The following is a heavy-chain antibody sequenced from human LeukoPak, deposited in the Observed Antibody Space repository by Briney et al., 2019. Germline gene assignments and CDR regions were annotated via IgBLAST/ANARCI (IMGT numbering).Heavy chain of an antibody. CDR3: ARDRVEYSSSPTVLMDV. CDR2: ISSNGGST. CDR1: GFTFSSCA. J-gene: IGHJ6*03. V-gene: IGHV3-64*01. D-gene: IGHD6-6*01. Sequence: GGSLRLSCAASGFTFSSCAMHWVRQAPGKGLEYVSAISSNGGSTYYANSVKGRFTISRDNSKNTLYLQMGSLRAEDMAVYYCARDRVEYSSSPTVLMDVWGKGTTVTVSS.